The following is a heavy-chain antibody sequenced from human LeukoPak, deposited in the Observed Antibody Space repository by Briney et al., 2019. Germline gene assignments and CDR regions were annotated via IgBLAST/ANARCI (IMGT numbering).Heavy chain of an antibody. Sequence: PSETLSLTCTVSGGSLSSYYWSWIRQPPGKGLEWIGYIYYSGSTNYNPSLKSRVTISVDTSKNQFSLKLSSVTAADTAVYYCARDYGAGDYWGQGTLVTVSS. V-gene: IGHV4-59*01. CDR2: IYYSGST. D-gene: IGHD4-17*01. CDR3: ARDYGAGDY. J-gene: IGHJ4*02. CDR1: GGSLSSYY.